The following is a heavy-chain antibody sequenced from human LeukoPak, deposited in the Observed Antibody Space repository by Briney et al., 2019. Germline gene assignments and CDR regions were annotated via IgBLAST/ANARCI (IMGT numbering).Heavy chain of an antibody. V-gene: IGHV3-53*01. Sequence: GGSLRLSCAASGFTVSTNYMSWVRQAPGKKLEWVSDIYSDGSTFYADSVRGRFTISRDNSKNTLYLQMNSLRAEDTAVYHCARYDFILISYFDLWGRGTLVTVSS. CDR1: GFTVSTNY. CDR2: IYSDGST. J-gene: IGHJ2*01. D-gene: IGHD3-3*01. CDR3: ARYDFILISYFDL.